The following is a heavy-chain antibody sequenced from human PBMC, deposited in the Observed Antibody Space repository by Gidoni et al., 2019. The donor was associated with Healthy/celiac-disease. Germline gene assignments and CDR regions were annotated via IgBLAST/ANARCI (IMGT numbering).Heavy chain of an antibody. D-gene: IGHD3-22*01. CDR1: GFTFSSYA. CDR2: ISYDGSNK. J-gene: IGHJ3*02. CDR3: ANGRRYYDSSGYSARDAFAI. V-gene: IGHV3-30*18. Sequence: QVQLVDSGGGVVQPGRSLRLSCAASGFTFSSYALHWVRPAPCKGLEWVAVISYDGSNKYYADSVKGRFTIYRDHSKNTVYLQKNSLRAEDTAVYYCANGRRYYDSSGYSARDAFAIWGQGTMVTVSS.